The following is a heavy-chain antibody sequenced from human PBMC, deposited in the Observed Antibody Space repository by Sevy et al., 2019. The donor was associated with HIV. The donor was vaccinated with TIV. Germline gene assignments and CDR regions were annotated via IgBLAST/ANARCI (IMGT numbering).Heavy chain of an antibody. CDR2: ISWNSGTI. J-gene: IGHJ4*02. CDR1: GFTFDDYA. CDR3: ARDGGCTSTSCLLYFDY. D-gene: IGHD2-2*01. Sequence: GGSLRLSCAASGFTFDDYAMHWVRQTPGKGLEWVSGISWNSGTIAYADSVKGRFTISRDNAKNSLYLQMNSLRAEDTAIYYCARDGGCTSTSCLLYFDYWGQGTPVTVSS. V-gene: IGHV3-9*01.